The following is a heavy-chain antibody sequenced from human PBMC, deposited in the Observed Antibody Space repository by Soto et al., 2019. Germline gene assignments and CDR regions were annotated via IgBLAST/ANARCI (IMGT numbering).Heavy chain of an antibody. Sequence: NPSETLSLTCTVSGGSISSRSYYWGWIRQPPGKGLEWIGSIYYIGNTYYNPSLKSRVTISVDTSKNQFSLKLSSVTASDTAVYYCARDYGGHFNWFDPWGQGTLVTVSS. V-gene: IGHV4-39*02. D-gene: IGHD4-17*01. CDR2: IYYIGNT. J-gene: IGHJ5*02. CDR3: ARDYGGHFNWFDP. CDR1: GGSISSRSYY.